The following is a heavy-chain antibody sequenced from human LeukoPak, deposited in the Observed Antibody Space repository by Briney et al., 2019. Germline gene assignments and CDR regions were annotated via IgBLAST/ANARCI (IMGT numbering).Heavy chain of an antibody. V-gene: IGHV3-23*01. D-gene: IGHD3-10*01. Sequence: GGSLRLSCAASGITLSHAWMSWVRQAPGKGLEWVSTIRGSGGSTYYADSVKGRFTISRDNSKNTLYLQMNSLRAEDTAVYYCAKYLGSGSAFDYWGQGTLVTVSS. CDR3: AKYLGSGSAFDY. CDR1: GITLSHAW. CDR2: IRGSGGST. J-gene: IGHJ4*02.